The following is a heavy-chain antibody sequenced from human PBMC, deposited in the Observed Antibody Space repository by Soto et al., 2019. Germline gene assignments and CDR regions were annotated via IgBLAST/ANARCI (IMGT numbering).Heavy chain of an antibody. J-gene: IGHJ4*02. CDR3: AKNMRTGVAAYEY. CDR2: VSASGSGA. CDR1: GFTFSDYP. Sequence: GGSLRLSCAASGFTFSDYPMTWVRQAPGKGLEWVSVVSASGSGAYYTDSVKGRFTASRDNFKNTLYLQMNSLRVEDTAVYYCAKNMRTGVAAYEYWGQGTMVTV. V-gene: IGHV3-23*01. D-gene: IGHD3-3*01.